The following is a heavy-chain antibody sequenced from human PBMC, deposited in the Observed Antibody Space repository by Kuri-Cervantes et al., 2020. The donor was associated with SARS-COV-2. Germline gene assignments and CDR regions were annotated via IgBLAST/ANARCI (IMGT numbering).Heavy chain of an antibody. CDR2: ISGSGGST. CDR3: ARDRGVDYCSSTSRPSGPFGPFDP. J-gene: IGHJ5*02. Sequence: GGSLRLSCAASGFTFSTYAMTWVRQAPGKGLEWVSAISGSGGSTYYADSVQGRFTISRDNSKNTLYLQMNSLRAEDAAVYYCARDRGVDYCSSTSRPSGPFGPFDPWGQGTLVTVSS. CDR1: GFTFSTYA. V-gene: IGHV3-23*01. D-gene: IGHD2-2*01.